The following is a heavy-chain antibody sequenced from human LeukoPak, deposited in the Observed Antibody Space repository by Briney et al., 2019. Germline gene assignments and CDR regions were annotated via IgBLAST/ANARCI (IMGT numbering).Heavy chain of an antibody. V-gene: IGHV1-2*02. D-gene: IGHD3-22*01. Sequence: GASVKVSCKASGYTFTGYYMHWVRQAPGQGLEWMGWINPNSGGTNYAQKFQGRVTMTRDTSISTAYMELSRLRSDDTAVYYCARAFYDSSGRYYYYYMDVWGKGTAVTASS. J-gene: IGHJ6*03. CDR1: GYTFTGYY. CDR2: INPNSGGT. CDR3: ARAFYDSSGRYYYYYMDV.